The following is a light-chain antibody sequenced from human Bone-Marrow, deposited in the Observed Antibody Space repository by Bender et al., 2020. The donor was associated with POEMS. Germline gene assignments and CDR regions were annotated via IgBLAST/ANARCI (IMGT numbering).Light chain of an antibody. Sequence: QSVLTQPPSVSGAPGQRVTISCTGSSSNTGSGYDINWYQQLPGTAPKLLIYENNKRPSGIPDRFSGSKSGTSATLGITGLQTGDEADYYCSSYTSTSRWVFGGGTKLTVL. CDR3: SSYTSTSRWV. CDR1: SSNTGSGY. V-gene: IGLV1-51*02. CDR2: ENN. J-gene: IGLJ3*02.